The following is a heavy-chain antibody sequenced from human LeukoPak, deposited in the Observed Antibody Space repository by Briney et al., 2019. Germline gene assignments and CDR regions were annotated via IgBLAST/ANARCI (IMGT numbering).Heavy chain of an antibody. Sequence: PGGSLRLSCAASGFTFSSYAMGWVRQAPGKGLEWVSPFTGSAGSTYYADSVKGRFTISRDNSKNTLYLQMNSLGAEDTALYFCAKGTKVGTTSSFDYWGQGTLVTVSS. CDR1: GFTFSSYA. V-gene: IGHV3-23*01. CDR3: AKGTKVGTTSSFDY. CDR2: FTGSAGST. D-gene: IGHD1-26*01. J-gene: IGHJ4*02.